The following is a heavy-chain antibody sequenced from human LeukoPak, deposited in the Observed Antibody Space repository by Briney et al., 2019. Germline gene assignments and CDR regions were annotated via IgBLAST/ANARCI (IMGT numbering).Heavy chain of an antibody. J-gene: IGHJ4*02. CDR2: IYHSGST. Sequence: SETLSLTCAVYGGSFSGYYWSWIRQPPGKGLEWIGEIYHSGSTNYNPSLKSRVTISVDKSKNQFSLKLSSVTAADTTVYYCARERGDYGDYIDYWGQGTLVTVSS. CDR3: ARERGDYGDYIDY. V-gene: IGHV4-34*01. CDR1: GGSFSGYY. D-gene: IGHD4-17*01.